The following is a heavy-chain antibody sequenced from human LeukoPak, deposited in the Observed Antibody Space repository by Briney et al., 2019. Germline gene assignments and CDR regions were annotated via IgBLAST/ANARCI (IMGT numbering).Heavy chain of an antibody. Sequence: PPETLSLTCAVDGGSFSGYFWSWIRQVPGKGLEWIGEVNQSGRTNYKPSLKSRDTISVDTSKNQISPKMSFVTATDTAMYVCARGLFGFWYNNYGDDNAFDIWGHGTMVTVSS. V-gene: IGHV4-34*01. CDR3: ARGLFGFWYNNYGDDNAFDI. D-gene: IGHD1-1*01. CDR2: VNQSGRT. CDR1: GGSFSGYF. J-gene: IGHJ3*02.